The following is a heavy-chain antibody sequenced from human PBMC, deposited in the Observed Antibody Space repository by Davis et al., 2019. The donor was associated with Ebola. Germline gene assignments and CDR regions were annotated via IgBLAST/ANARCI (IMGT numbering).Heavy chain of an antibody. CDR1: GYTFSDHC. CDR3: ARGDPVDLVMVPLAY. CDR2: VNPKNAGT. Sequence: ASVKVSCKASGYTFSDHCVHWVRQAPGQGLEWMGWVNPKNAGTYYTHNFRGRVSLTTDTSIRTAYLELSGLNSDDTAMYFCARGDPVDLVMVPLAYWGRGTLVTVST. V-gene: IGHV1-2*02. J-gene: IGHJ4*02. D-gene: IGHD4/OR15-4a*01.